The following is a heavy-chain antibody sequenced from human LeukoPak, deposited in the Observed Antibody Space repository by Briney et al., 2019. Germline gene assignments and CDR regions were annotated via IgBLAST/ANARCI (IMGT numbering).Heavy chain of an antibody. D-gene: IGHD6-19*01. Sequence: GGSLRLSCAASGFIFSSYGMHWVRQAPGKGLEWVAFIRYDGTKEYYADSVKGRFTISRDNSKNTLYLQMNSLRAEDTAVYYCARDRGSSGWYEFDYWGQGTLVTVSS. CDR1: GFIFSSYG. V-gene: IGHV3-30*02. J-gene: IGHJ4*02. CDR3: ARDRGSSGWYEFDY. CDR2: IRYDGTKE.